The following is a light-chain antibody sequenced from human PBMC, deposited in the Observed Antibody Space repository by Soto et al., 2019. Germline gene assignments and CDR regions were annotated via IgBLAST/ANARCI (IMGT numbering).Light chain of an antibody. CDR2: DAS. Sequence: DIQMTQSPSTLSASVGDTVTITCRASQTISGWLDWYQQRPGKAPNLLIFDASTLESGVPSRFSGSGSGTTFTLTISSLQSDDFATYYCLQYNGYYRTFGPGTKVEIK. J-gene: IGKJ1*01. CDR1: QTISGW. CDR3: LQYNGYYRT. V-gene: IGKV1-5*01.